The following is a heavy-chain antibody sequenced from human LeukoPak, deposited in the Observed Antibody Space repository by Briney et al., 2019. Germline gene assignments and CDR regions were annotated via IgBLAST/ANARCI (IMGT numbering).Heavy chain of an antibody. J-gene: IGHJ3*02. CDR3: ARGSGRYYYDSSGYYNRGRAFDI. D-gene: IGHD3-22*01. V-gene: IGHV4-39*01. CDR2: IYYSGST. CDR1: GGSINSRSYY. Sequence: SETLSLTCTVSGGSINSRSYYWGWIRQPPGKGLEWIGSIYYSGSTYHNPSLKSRVTISVDTSKNQLSLKLSSVTAADTAVYYCARGSGRYYYDSSGYYNRGRAFDIWGQGTMVTVSS.